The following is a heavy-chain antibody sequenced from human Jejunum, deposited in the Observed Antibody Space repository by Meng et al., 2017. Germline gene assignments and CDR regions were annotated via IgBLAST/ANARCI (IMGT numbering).Heavy chain of an antibody. J-gene: IGHJ4*02. V-gene: IGHV4-39*07. CDR2: IYYSGST. CDR1: GGSIRSSSYC. D-gene: IGHD2-21*02. Sequence: SETLSLTCTVSGGSIRSSSYCWGWIRQSPGKGLEWIGNIYYSGSTYYNPSLGSRVTISLDATKNQFSLKLKSVSAADAAIYYCVSGVVMVTAPPEYWGQGTRVTVSS. CDR3: VSGVVMVTAPPEY.